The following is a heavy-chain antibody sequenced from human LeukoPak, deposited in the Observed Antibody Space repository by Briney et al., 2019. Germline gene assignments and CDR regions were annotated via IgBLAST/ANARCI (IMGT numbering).Heavy chain of an antibody. D-gene: IGHD2-15*01. J-gene: IGHJ4*02. CDR1: GGSISSSSYY. V-gene: IGHV4-39*07. CDR3: ARGKQRVVVAATQSQFDY. Sequence: SETLSLTCTVSGGSISSSSYYWGWIRQPPGKGLEWIGSIYYSGSTYYNPSLKSRVTISVDTSKNQFSLKLSSVTAADTAVYYCARGKQRVVVAATQSQFDYWGQGTLVTVSS. CDR2: IYYSGST.